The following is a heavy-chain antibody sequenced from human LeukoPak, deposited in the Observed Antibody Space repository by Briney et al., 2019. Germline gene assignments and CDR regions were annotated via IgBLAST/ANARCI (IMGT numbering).Heavy chain of an antibody. D-gene: IGHD5-24*01. J-gene: IGHJ4*02. CDR1: GGSISSYY. CDR2: IYYSGST. CDR3: ARDRGDGYNSGYFEY. V-gene: IGHV4-59*12. Sequence: SETLSLTCTVSGGSISSYYWSWIRQPPGKGLEWIGYIYYSGSTNYNPSLKGRVSISVDRSKNQFSLRLSSVTAADTAVYYCARDRGDGYNSGYFEYWGQGTLVTVSS.